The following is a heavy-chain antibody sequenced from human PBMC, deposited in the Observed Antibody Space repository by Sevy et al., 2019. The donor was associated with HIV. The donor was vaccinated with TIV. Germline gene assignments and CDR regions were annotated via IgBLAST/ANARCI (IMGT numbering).Heavy chain of an antibody. CDR2: INQDATAI. V-gene: IGHV3-7*01. CDR3: VRAIATVDSF. D-gene: IGHD6-13*01. CDR1: GFKFNSYW. J-gene: IGHJ4*02. Sequence: GGSLRLSCVASGFKFNSYWMLWVRQAPGKGLEWVANINQDATAIFYADSVRGRFIISRDNVRNSVSLQMNILRVEDTVLYYCVRAIATVDSFWGQGTLVTVSS.